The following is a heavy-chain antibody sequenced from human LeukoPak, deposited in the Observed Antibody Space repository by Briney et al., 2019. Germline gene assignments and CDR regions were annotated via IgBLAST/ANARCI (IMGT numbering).Heavy chain of an antibody. CDR3: ARVPIVVVPAAGAGGFDY. Sequence: SETLSLTCTVSGGSISSYYWCWIRQPPGRGLEWIGYIYTSGSTNYNPALKSRVTISVDTSKNQCSLKLSSVTAADTAVYYCARVPIVVVPAAGAGGFDYWGQGTLVTVSS. J-gene: IGHJ4*02. D-gene: IGHD2-2*01. CDR2: IYTSGST. CDR1: GGSISSYY. V-gene: IGHV4-4*09.